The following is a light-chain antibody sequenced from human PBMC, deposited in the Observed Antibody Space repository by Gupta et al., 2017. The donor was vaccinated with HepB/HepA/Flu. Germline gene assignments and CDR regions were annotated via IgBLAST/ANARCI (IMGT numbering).Light chain of an antibody. Sequence: VLPQSPGTLSLSPGERATLSCRASQNVRRNLAWYQQKPGQPPRLLMYVASTRATTVPARFSGSGSGTDFTLTISSLESEDFGAYFCQQYRDWPLTFGGGTKVEIK. CDR1: QNVRRN. CDR2: VAS. J-gene: IGKJ4*01. V-gene: IGKV3-15*01. CDR3: QQYRDWPLT.